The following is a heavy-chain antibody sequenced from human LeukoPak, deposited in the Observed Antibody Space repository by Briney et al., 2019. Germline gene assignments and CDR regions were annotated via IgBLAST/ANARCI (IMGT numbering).Heavy chain of an antibody. CDR1: GFTFSSYS. D-gene: IGHD3-10*01. CDR2: IWYDGSNK. J-gene: IGHJ4*02. Sequence: GRSLRLSCAASGFTFSSYSMHWVRRAPGKGLEWVAVIWYDGSNKYYADSVKGRFTISRDNSKNTLYLQMNSLRAEDTAVYYCARDRGSGSYYGDYWGQGTLVTVSS. CDR3: ARDRGSGSYYGDY. V-gene: IGHV3-33*01.